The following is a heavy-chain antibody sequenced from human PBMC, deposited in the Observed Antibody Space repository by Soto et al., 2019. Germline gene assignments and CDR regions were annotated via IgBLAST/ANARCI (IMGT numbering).Heavy chain of an antibody. CDR2: ISSSGSNI. V-gene: IGHV3-11*01. J-gene: IGHJ4*02. CDR3: ASSITMVRGVITRFDY. Sequence: QVQLVESGGGLVKPGGSLRLSCAASGFTFSDYYMSWIRQAPGKGLEWVSYISSSGSNIYYADSVKGRFTISRDNAKNSLSLQMNSLRAADTAVYYCASSITMVRGVITRFDYWGQGTLVTVSS. CDR1: GFTFSDYY. D-gene: IGHD3-10*01.